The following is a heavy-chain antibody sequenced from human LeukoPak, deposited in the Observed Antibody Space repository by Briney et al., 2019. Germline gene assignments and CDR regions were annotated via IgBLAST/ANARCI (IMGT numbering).Heavy chain of an antibody. J-gene: IGHJ4*02. CDR1: GYTFNNFE. CDR3: ARIAVAAAWNFVF. Sequence: ASVKVSCKASGYTFNNFEISLVRQAPGQGLEWMGWINPYNGNTISAQKLQGRVTMTTDTSTSTAYMELRSLRSDDTAVYYCARIAVAAAWNFVFWGQGTLVTVSS. V-gene: IGHV1-18*01. D-gene: IGHD6-19*01. CDR2: INPYNGNT.